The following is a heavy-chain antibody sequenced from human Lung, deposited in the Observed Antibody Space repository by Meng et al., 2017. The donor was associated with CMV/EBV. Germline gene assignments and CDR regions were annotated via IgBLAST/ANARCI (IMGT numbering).Heavy chain of an antibody. D-gene: IGHD3-10*01. CDR2: MNPNSGNT. CDR1: GYTFTSYD. J-gene: IGHJ5*02. CDR3: TRGRGSTHKGNWFEP. Sequence: ASXXVSXKASGYTFTSYDINWVRQATGQGLEWMGWMNPNSGNTAYAPKFQGRLTMTRNTSINTAYMDLSSLRSEDTAIYYCTRGRGSTHKGNWFEPGGQGTXVTVSS. V-gene: IGHV1-8*01.